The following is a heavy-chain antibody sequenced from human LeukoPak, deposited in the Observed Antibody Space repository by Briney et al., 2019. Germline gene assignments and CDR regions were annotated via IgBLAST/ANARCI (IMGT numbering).Heavy chain of an antibody. J-gene: IGHJ5*02. CDR2: IYISGRT. D-gene: IGHD5-24*01. CDR3: ARDERSSFDT. Sequence: SECLSLTRTLSGPSVGSYCWSSIRQHAGKGLGWILRIYISGRTNYHTSLKSRATMSVDTSKNQFSLELSYVTAAETAVYYCARDERSSFDTWGQGTLVTVSS. V-gene: IGHV4-4*07. CDR1: GPSVGSYC.